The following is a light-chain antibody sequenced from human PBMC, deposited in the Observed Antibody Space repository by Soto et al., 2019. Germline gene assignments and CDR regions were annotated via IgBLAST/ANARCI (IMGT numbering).Light chain of an antibody. Sequence: EILMTQSPATLSVSPGERATLSCRASQSVSGNLAWYQQKPGQAPRLLIYGASTRATGIPARFSGSGSGTEFNLTISSLQSEDFALYHCQQYHNWTPFTFGGGTKVEIK. CDR3: QQYHNWTPFT. V-gene: IGKV3D-15*01. CDR2: GAS. J-gene: IGKJ4*01. CDR1: QSVSGN.